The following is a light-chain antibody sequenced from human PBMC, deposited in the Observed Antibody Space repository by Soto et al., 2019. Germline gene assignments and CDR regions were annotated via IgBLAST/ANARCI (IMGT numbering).Light chain of an antibody. Sequence: EIVMTQSPATLSLSPGERATLSCRASQSVRSKVAWYQQKPGQAPRLLIYGASTRATGIPARFSGSGSGTDFTLTISSLEPEDFAVYYCQQRSDWPSFGQGTRLEI. V-gene: IGKV3-11*01. J-gene: IGKJ5*01. CDR1: QSVRSK. CDR3: QQRSDWPS. CDR2: GAS.